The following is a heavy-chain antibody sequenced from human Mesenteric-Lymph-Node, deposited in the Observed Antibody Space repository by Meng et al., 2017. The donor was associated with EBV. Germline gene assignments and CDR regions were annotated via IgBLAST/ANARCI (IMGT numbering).Heavy chain of an antibody. D-gene: IGHD2-2*01. CDR3: ARALSRSTNSYFDY. Sequence: QGQLQESGPGLVKPSQXLTLTCNVSGDSISSGGYYWTWVRQPPGKALEWIGYISYSGTTHYNPSFKSRVTISVDKSQNQFSLRVTSVTAADTAVYYCARALSRSTNSYFDYWGQGTLVTVSS. J-gene: IGHJ4*02. CDR1: GDSISSGGYY. V-gene: IGHV4-31*03. CDR2: ISYSGTT.